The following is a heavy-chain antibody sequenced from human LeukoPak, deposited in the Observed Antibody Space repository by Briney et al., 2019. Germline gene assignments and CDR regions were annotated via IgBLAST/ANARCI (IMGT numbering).Heavy chain of an antibody. V-gene: IGHV3-7*01. Sequence: WGSLRLSCAASGFTFSSYWMSWVRQAPGKGLEWVANIKQDGSEKYYVDSVKGRFTISRDNAKNSLYLQMNSLRAEDTAVYYCATRAPGYCSGGRCYSYFDYWGQGTLVTVSS. CDR1: GFTFSSYW. CDR2: IKQDGSEK. D-gene: IGHD2-15*01. CDR3: ATRAPGYCSGGRCYSYFDY. J-gene: IGHJ4*02.